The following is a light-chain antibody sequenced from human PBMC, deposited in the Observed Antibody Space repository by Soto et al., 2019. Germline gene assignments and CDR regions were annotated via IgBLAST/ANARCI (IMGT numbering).Light chain of an antibody. CDR1: SSDVGGYNY. J-gene: IGLJ1*01. V-gene: IGLV2-14*01. CDR2: DVS. Sequence: QSALNQPASVSGSPGQPITISCTGTSSDVGGYNYVSWYQQHPGKAPKLMIYDVSNRPSGVSNRFSGSKSGNTASLTISGLQAEDEADYYCSSYTSSSTLGVFGTGTKVTVL. CDR3: SSYTSSSTLGV.